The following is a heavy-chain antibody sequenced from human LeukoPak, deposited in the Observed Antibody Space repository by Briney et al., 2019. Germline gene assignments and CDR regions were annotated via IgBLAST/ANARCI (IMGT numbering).Heavy chain of an antibody. Sequence: GASVKVSCKASGYTFTSYYMRWVRQAPGQGLEWMGIINPSGGSTSYAQKFQGRVTMTRDTSTSTVYMELSSLRSEDTAVYYCASPTAHQYYYYYYGMDVWGQGTTVTVSS. V-gene: IGHV1-46*01. CDR3: ASPTAHQYYYYYYGMDV. CDR1: GYTFTSYY. J-gene: IGHJ6*02. D-gene: IGHD2-21*02. CDR2: INPSGGST.